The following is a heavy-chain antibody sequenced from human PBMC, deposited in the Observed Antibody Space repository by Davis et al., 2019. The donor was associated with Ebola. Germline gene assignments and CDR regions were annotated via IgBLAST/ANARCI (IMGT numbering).Heavy chain of an antibody. Sequence: ASVKVSCKASGYTFTSYGISWVRQAPGQGLEWMGWISAYNGNTNYAQKLQGRVTMTTDTSTSTAYMELRSLRSDDTAVYYCAREGWELLLSGVAGDYWGQGTLVTVSS. J-gene: IGHJ4*02. V-gene: IGHV1-18*01. CDR1: GYTFTSYG. D-gene: IGHD1-26*01. CDR2: ISAYNGNT. CDR3: AREGWELLLSGVAGDY.